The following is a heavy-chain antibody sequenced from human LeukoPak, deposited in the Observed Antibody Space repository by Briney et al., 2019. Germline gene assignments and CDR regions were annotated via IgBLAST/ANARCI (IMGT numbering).Heavy chain of an antibody. V-gene: IGHV4-39*01. CDR1: GGSISSSSYY. Sequence: PSETLSLTCSVSGGSISSSSYYWGWIRQPPGKGLEWIGSIYYSGSTYYNPSLKSRVTISVDTSKNQFSLKLSSVTAADTAVYYCARCSGWRYYYMDVWGKGTTVTVSS. CDR3: ARCSGWRYYYMDV. D-gene: IGHD6-19*01. CDR2: IYYSGST. J-gene: IGHJ6*03.